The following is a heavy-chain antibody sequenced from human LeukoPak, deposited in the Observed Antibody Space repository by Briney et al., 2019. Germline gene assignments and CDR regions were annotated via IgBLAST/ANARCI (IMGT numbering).Heavy chain of an antibody. CDR1: GDSINSGGYY. CDR2: IYYSGTT. V-gene: IGHV4-31*03. D-gene: IGHD3-22*01. Sequence: PSQTLSLTCTVSGDSINSGGYYWTWIRQHPGKGLEWIGYIYYSGTTYCNPSLKSRVTISVDTSKNQFSLNLSSLTAADTAVYYCARGGYDSSGSSAYYFDYWGEETLVTVSS. CDR3: ARGGYDSSGSSAYYFDY. J-gene: IGHJ4*02.